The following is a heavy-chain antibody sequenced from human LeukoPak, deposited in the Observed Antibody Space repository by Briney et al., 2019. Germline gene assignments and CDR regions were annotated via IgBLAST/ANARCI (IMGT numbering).Heavy chain of an antibody. CDR1: GFTFSSYA. D-gene: IGHD5-24*01. V-gene: IGHV3-23*01. CDR3: AKDRRDGYTADAFDI. CDR2: ISGSGGST. J-gene: IGHJ3*02. Sequence: PGGSPRLSCAASGFTFSSYAMSWVRQAPGKGLEWGSAISGSGGSTFYADSVKGRFTISRDNSKNTLYLQMNSLRAEDTAVYYCAKDRRDGYTADAFDIWGQGTMVTVSS.